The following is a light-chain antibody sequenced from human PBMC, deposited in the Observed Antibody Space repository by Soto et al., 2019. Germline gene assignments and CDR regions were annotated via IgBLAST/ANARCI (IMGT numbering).Light chain of an antibody. CDR3: SSYTSSTPVA. CDR1: SSDVGGYNY. CDR2: AVS. J-gene: IGLJ2*01. Sequence: QSALTQPASVSGSPGQSITISCTGTSSDVGGYNYVSWYQQHPGKAPKLIIYAVSNRPAGVSHRFSGSKSGNTASLAISGLQAEDEAEYYCSSYTSSTPVAFGGGTKLTVL. V-gene: IGLV2-14*01.